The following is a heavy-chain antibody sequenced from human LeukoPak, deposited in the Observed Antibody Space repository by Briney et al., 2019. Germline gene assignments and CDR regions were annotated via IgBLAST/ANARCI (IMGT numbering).Heavy chain of an antibody. J-gene: IGHJ4*02. CDR1: AFSLNAYN. V-gene: IGHV3-21*04. CDR2: ISYTGTYI. D-gene: IGHD1-26*01. Sequence: GGSLRLSCAASAFSLNAYNLNWVRQAPGKGLEWVSSISYTGTYIYYADSVKGRFTISRDNAQNSLYLQMNSLRAEDTAIYYCVRDRGTYRPIDYWGQGTLVTVSS. CDR3: VRDRGTYRPIDY.